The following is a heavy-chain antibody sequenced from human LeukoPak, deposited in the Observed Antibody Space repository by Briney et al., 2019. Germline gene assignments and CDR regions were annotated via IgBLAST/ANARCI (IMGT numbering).Heavy chain of an antibody. CDR1: GGSISSYY. D-gene: IGHD1-26*01. Sequence: PSETLSLTCTVSGGSISSYYWSWIRQPPGKGLEWIGSIYYSGSTYYNPSLKSRVTISVDTSKNQFSLKLSSVTAADTAVYYCARGGWELLGLMVEFDYWGQGTLVTVSS. J-gene: IGHJ4*02. CDR2: IYYSGST. CDR3: ARGGWELLGLMVEFDY. V-gene: IGHV4-39*07.